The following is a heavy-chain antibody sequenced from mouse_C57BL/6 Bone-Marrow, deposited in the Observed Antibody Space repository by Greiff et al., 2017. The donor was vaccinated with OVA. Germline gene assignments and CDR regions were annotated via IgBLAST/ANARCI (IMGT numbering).Heavy chain of an antibody. CDR1: GYTFTSYW. J-gene: IGHJ2*01. CDR3: ARNIPITTVNY. Sequence: QVQLQQPGAELVKPGASVKMSCKASGYTFTSYWLTWVKQRPGQGLEWIGDIYPGSGSTNYNEKFKSKATLTVDTSSSTAYMQLSSLTSEDSAVYYCARNIPITTVNYWGQGTTLTVSS. CDR2: IYPGSGST. V-gene: IGHV1-55*01. D-gene: IGHD1-1*01.